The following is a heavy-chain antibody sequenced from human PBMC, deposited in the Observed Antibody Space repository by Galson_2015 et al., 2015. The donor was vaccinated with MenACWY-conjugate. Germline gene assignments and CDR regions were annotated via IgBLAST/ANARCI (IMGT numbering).Heavy chain of an antibody. J-gene: IGHJ4*02. D-gene: IGHD3-16*01. CDR3: ARAPWGIHTAPGGY. CDR1: GYTFTSYN. V-gene: IGHV1-46*01. Sequence: SVKVSCKASGYTFTSYNMHWVRQAPGQGLEWMGIINPSGGTTSYAQKFQGRVTMTWATSTSTVYMELSSLSSEDTAVYYCARAPWGIHTAPGGYWGQGTLVTVSP. CDR2: INPSGGTT.